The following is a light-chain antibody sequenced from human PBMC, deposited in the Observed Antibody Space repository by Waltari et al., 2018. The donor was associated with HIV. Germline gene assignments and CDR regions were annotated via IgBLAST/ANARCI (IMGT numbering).Light chain of an antibody. CDR3: MLFFRTSYL. V-gene: IGLV7-43*01. CDR1: TGPVGNGPY. Sequence: QTVVTQEPSLTMSPGGTITLTCSSATGPVGNGPYVNWFQQKPGQPPRPLIYSSTRRHPLTPERFSGSLVGDRAALTLANVWPEDQADYYCMLFFRTSYLFGGGTKVTVL. CDR2: SST. J-gene: IGLJ2*01.